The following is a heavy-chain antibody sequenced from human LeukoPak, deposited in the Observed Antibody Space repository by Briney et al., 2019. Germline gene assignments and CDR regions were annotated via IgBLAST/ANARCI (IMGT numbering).Heavy chain of an antibody. V-gene: IGHV3-11*06. J-gene: IGHJ4*02. D-gene: IGHD1-26*01. Sequence: PGGSLRLSCAASGFTFSDYYMSWIRQAPGKGLEWVSYISSSSSYTNYADSVKGRFTISRDNSKNTLYLQMNSLRAEDTAVYYCARKVAGEWELLSDYWGQGTLVTVSS. CDR2: ISSSSSYT. CDR1: GFTFSDYY. CDR3: ARKVAGEWELLSDY.